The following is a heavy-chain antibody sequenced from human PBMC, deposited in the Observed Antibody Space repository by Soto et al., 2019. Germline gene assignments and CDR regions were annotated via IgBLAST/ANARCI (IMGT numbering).Heavy chain of an antibody. D-gene: IGHD4-17*01. CDR3: AKRTVGWYFDL. Sequence: EVQMLESGGGLVQPGGSLRLSCPASGFTFSSDAMSWVRQAPGKGLEWVSAISGSGDSTYYADSVKGRFTISRDNSKNTLYLQMNSLRAEDTAVYYCAKRTVGWYFDLWGRGTLVTVSS. J-gene: IGHJ2*01. CDR1: GFTFSSDA. V-gene: IGHV3-23*01. CDR2: ISGSGDST.